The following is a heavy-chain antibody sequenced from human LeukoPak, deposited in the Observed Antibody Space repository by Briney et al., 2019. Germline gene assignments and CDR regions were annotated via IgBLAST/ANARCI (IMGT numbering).Heavy chain of an antibody. Sequence: PGGSLRLSCEASGFTFSSYGMHWVRQAPGKGLEWVAVISYDGSNKYYADSVKGRFTISRDNSKNTLYLQMNSLRAEDTAVYYCAKDERGWLVSFYFDYWGQGTLVTVSS. V-gene: IGHV3-30*18. J-gene: IGHJ4*02. D-gene: IGHD6-19*01. CDR1: GFTFSSYG. CDR3: AKDERGWLVSFYFDY. CDR2: ISYDGSNK.